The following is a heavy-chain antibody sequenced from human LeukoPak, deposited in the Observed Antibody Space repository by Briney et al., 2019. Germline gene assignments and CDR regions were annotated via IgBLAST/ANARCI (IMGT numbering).Heavy chain of an antibody. CDR3: VRDRDEGAFDI. V-gene: IGHV3-74*01. Sequence: PRGSLRLSCAASGFTFSSYWMHWVRQAPGKGLVWVSRVNSDGSSTTYADSVKGRFTISRDNAKNTLYLQMNSLRVEDSAVYYCVRDRDEGAFDIWGQGTMVTVSS. CDR2: VNSDGSST. D-gene: IGHD5-24*01. J-gene: IGHJ3*02. CDR1: GFTFSSYW.